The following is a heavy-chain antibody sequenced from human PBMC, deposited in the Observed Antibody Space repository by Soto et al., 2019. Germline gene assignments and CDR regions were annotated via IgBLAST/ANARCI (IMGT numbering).Heavy chain of an antibody. CDR1: GFTFSSYA. Sequence: GGSLRLSCAASGFTFSSYAMSWVRQAPGKGLEWVSAISGSGGSTYYADSVKGRFTISRDNSKNTLYLQMNSLRAEDTAVYYCAKDRLDIVVVVAATYRPDAFDIWGQGTMVTVSS. J-gene: IGHJ3*02. CDR2: ISGSGGST. CDR3: AKDRLDIVVVVAATYRPDAFDI. V-gene: IGHV3-23*01. D-gene: IGHD2-15*01.